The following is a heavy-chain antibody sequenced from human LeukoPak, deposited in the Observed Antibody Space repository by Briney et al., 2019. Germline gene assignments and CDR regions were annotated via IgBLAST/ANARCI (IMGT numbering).Heavy chain of an antibody. Sequence: GGSLRLSCAASGFTFSSYAMSWVRQAPGKGLEWVSAISGSGGSTYYADSVKGRFTISRDNSKNTLYLQMNSLRAEDTAVYYCAKTPHPVYYDSSGYYGFWGQGTLVTVSS. CDR1: GFTFSSYA. CDR3: AKTPHPVYYDSSGYYGF. V-gene: IGHV3-23*01. D-gene: IGHD3-22*01. CDR2: ISGSGGST. J-gene: IGHJ4*02.